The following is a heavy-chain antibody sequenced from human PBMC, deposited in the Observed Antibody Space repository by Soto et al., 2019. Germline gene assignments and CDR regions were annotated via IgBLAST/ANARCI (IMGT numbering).Heavy chain of an antibody. CDR2: IFYSGST. V-gene: IGHV4-59*01. CDR1: GGSISSYY. D-gene: IGHD3-10*01. Sequence: SATLSLTCTVSGGSISSYYWSWIRQPPGKGLEWIGYIFYSGSTNYNPSLKSRVTISVDTSKNQFSLKLSSVTAADTAVYYCARGPPFGYWGQGTLVTVSS. J-gene: IGHJ4*02. CDR3: ARGPPFGY.